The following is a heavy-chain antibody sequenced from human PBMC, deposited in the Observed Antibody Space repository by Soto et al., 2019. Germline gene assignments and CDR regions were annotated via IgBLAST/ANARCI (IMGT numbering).Heavy chain of an antibody. D-gene: IGHD3-10*01. CDR3: ARVITLVPFDY. V-gene: IGHV4-34*01. J-gene: IGHJ4*02. Sequence: SETLSLTCAVYGGSFSGYYWSWIRQPPGKGLEWIGEINHSGSTNYNPSLKSRVTISVDTSKNQFSLKLSSVTAADTAVYYCARVITLVPFDYWGQGTLVTVSS. CDR1: GGSFSGYY. CDR2: INHSGST.